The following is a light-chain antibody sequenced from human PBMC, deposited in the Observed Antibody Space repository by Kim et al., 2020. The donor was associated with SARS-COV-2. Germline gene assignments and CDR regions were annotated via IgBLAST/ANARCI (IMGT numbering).Light chain of an antibody. V-gene: IGLV3-21*04. CDR1: NIGDYR. CDR2: YDN. Sequence: APGKPARISCGGNNIGDYRVHWYQQKPGQAPILVIYYDNLRPSGIPARFSGSNSVSTVTLTISRVEAGDEADYYCQVWDTSADRVVFGGGTQLTVL. J-gene: IGLJ2*01. CDR3: QVWDTSADRVV.